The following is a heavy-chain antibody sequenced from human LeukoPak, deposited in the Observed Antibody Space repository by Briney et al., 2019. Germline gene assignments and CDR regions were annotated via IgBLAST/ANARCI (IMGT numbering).Heavy chain of an antibody. D-gene: IGHD1-26*01. J-gene: IGHJ6*03. Sequence: SVKVSCKASGGTFSSDAISWVRQAPGQGLEWMGGIIPIFGTANYAQKFQGRVTITADKSTSTAYMELSSLRSEDTAVYYCAIGTNSGYDYYYMDVWGKGTTVTVSS. CDR1: GGTFSSDA. CDR3: AIGTNSGYDYYYMDV. CDR2: IIPIFGTA. V-gene: IGHV1-69*06.